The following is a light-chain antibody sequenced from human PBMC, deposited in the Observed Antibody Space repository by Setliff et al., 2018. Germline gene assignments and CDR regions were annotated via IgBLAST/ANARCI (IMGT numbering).Light chain of an antibody. Sequence: QSVLTQPASVSGSPGQSITISCTGTSSDVGDYNYVSWYQHHPGKAPKLMIYDVSKRPSGVSSRLSGSKSGNTASLTISGLQAADEADYYCCSYAGISTLFGGGTKVTVL. V-gene: IGLV2-23*02. CDR3: CSYAGISTL. CDR1: SSDVGDYNY. J-gene: IGLJ2*01. CDR2: DVS.